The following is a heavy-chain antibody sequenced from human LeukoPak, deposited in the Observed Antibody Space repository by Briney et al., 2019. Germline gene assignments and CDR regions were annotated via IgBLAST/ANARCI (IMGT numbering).Heavy chain of an antibody. D-gene: IGHD2-15*01. Sequence: GGSLRLSCVASGFTFSYSWMSWVRQAPGKGLEWVANIKQDGSEKNYVDSVRGRFTISRDNSKNTLYLQMNSLRAEDTAVYYCARDLGGGSYYFDYWGQGTLVTVSS. CDR2: IKQDGSEK. CDR3: ARDLGGGSYYFDY. J-gene: IGHJ4*02. V-gene: IGHV3-7*01. CDR1: GFTFSYSW.